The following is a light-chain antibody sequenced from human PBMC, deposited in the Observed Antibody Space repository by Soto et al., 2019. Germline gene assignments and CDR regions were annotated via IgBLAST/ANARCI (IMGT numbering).Light chain of an antibody. Sequence: DIQMTQSPSSLSASVGDRVTISCRASQSVDTYLNWYQLKPGKAPKLLISAASTLQSGVPSRFSGSGAGTDFSLSISSLQPEDFATYYCQQSYGIPYTFGQGTKLEIK. CDR2: AAS. J-gene: IGKJ2*01. CDR1: QSVDTY. CDR3: QQSYGIPYT. V-gene: IGKV1-39*01.